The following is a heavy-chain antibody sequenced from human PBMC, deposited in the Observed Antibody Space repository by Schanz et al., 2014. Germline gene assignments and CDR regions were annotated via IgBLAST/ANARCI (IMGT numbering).Heavy chain of an antibody. J-gene: IGHJ3*02. CDR3: AKDRWRATVMVDAFDI. CDR1: GFTFSTYA. CDR2: ISYDGINK. V-gene: IGHV3-30*04. Sequence: QVHLVESGGGVVQPGGSLRLSCAASGFTFSTYALHWVRQAPGKGLEWVAVISYDGINKYYADSVKGRFTISRDNSKNTVHLQMNSLRAEDTAVYFCAKDRWRATVMVDAFDIWGQGTKVTVSS. D-gene: IGHD4-4*01.